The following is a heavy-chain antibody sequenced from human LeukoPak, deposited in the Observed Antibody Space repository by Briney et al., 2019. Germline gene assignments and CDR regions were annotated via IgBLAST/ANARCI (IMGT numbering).Heavy chain of an antibody. D-gene: IGHD6-13*01. CDR2: ISGSAGST. Sequence: GGSLRLSCAASGFTFSSYAMSWVRQAPGKGLEWVSVISGSAGSTYYADSVKGRFTISRDNSKNTLYLQMNNLRVEDTAVYYCAKKWGYSSSWPIDYWGQGTLVTVSS. CDR3: AKKWGYSSSWPIDY. V-gene: IGHV3-23*01. CDR1: GFTFSSYA. J-gene: IGHJ4*02.